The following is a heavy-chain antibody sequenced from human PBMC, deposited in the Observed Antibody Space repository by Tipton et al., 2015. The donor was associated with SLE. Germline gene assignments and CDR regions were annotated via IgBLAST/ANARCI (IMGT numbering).Heavy chain of an antibody. D-gene: IGHD1-26*01. CDR3: ARDGAGDAFDI. Sequence: SLRLSCAASGYTFSYYEMNWVRQAPGKGLEWVSYISSSGSTIYYADSVKGRFTISRDNAKNSLYLQMNSLRAEDTAVYYCARDGAGDAFDIWGQGTMVTVSS. V-gene: IGHV3-48*03. J-gene: IGHJ3*02. CDR1: GYTFSYYE. CDR2: ISSSGSTI.